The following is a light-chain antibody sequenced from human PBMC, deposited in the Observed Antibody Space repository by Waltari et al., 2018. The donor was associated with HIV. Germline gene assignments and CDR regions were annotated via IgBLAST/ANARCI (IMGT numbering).Light chain of an antibody. Sequence: DIQMTQSPSSMSASVGDRVTITCRASQFISTSLAWYQQRPSRAPKLLTFAASRLQSGVPSRFSGGGSGTQFTLTINRLQPEDLATYYCQQAYSFPHTFGQGT. CDR1: QFISTS. CDR2: AAS. CDR3: QQAYSFPHT. J-gene: IGKJ2*01. V-gene: IGKV1-12*01.